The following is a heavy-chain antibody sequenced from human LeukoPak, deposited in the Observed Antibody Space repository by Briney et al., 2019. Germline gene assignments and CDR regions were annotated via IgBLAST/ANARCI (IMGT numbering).Heavy chain of an antibody. CDR1: GYTFTSYD. CDR2: MNPNSGNT. CDR3: ARVNYYGSGSYYYYYYMDV. J-gene: IGHJ6*03. V-gene: IGHV1-8*03. Sequence: ASVKVSCKASGYTFTSYDINWVRQATGQGLEWIGWMNPNSGNTGYAQKFQGRVTITRNTSISTAYMELSSLRSEDTAVYYCARVNYYGSGSYYYYYYMDVWGKGTTVTVSS. D-gene: IGHD3-10*01.